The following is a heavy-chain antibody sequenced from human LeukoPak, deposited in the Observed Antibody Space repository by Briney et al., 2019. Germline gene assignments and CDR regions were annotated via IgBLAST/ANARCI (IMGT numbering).Heavy chain of an antibody. Sequence: GESLRLSCAASGFSFSSYSMKWVRQAPGKGLEWVSSISSSSNYIYYADSVKGRFTISRDNAKNSLYLQMNSLRAEDTAVYYCARVGSEGRYYYMDVWGKGTTVTISS. CDR1: GFSFSSYS. CDR2: ISSSSNYI. J-gene: IGHJ6*03. V-gene: IGHV3-21*01. CDR3: ARVGSEGRYYYMDV. D-gene: IGHD1-26*01.